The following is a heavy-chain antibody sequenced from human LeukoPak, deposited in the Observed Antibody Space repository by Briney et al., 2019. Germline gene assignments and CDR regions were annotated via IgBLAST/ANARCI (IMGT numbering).Heavy chain of an antibody. J-gene: IGHJ4*02. Sequence: GGSLRLSCSASGFPFRSYTMMWVRQAPGRGLEWVSSISGGSVSIYYADSVKGRFTISRDNAKNSLYLQMNSLRAEDTAVYYCARGSGSGSYYLVWGQGTLVTVSS. D-gene: IGHD3-10*01. CDR3: ARGSGSGSYYLV. V-gene: IGHV3-48*04. CDR2: ISGGSVSI. CDR1: GFPFRSYT.